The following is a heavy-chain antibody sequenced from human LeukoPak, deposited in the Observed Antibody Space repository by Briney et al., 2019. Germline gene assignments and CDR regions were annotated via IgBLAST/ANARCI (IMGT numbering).Heavy chain of an antibody. CDR2: ISAYNGNT. CDR3: ARDEGAPIAAANV. CDR1: GYNFTSYT. Sequence: GASVKVSFKASGYNFTSYTISWVRQAPGQGLEWMGWISAYNGNTNYGQKLQGRVTMTTETSTSTAYMELRSLRPDDTAVYYCARDEGAPIAAANVWGRGTMVTVSS. J-gene: IGHJ3*01. V-gene: IGHV1-18*01. D-gene: IGHD6-13*01.